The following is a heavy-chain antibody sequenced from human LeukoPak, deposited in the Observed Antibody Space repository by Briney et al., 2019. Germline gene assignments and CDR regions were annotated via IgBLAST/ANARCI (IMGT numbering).Heavy chain of an antibody. J-gene: IGHJ5*02. CDR3: ARQGYNSAAFDP. V-gene: IGHV4-39*01. CDR2: VYYRGST. D-gene: IGHD5-24*01. CDR1: GGSISSSNYY. Sequence: SETLSLTCSVSGGSISSSNYYWGWIRQPPGKGLEWIGNVYYRGSTFYNPPLKSRVTISVDTSKNQFSLRLSSVIAADTAVYYCARQGYNSAAFDPWGQGTLVTVSS.